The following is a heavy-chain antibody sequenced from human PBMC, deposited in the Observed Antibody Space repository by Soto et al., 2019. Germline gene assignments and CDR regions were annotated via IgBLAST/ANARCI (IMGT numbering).Heavy chain of an antibody. J-gene: IGHJ4*02. Sequence: QPFLLPLAISGLSVSFLTAAWNCIRSTPSRGLEWLGRTYYRSNWRHDYADSVKGRFTISRDNAKNSLYLQMNSLRAEDTAVYYCARVNLASSGPNFDYWGQGTLVTVSA. V-gene: IGHV6-1*01. CDR2: TYYRSNWRH. D-gene: IGHD6-19*01. CDR3: ARVNLASSGPNFDY. CDR1: GLSVSFLTAA.